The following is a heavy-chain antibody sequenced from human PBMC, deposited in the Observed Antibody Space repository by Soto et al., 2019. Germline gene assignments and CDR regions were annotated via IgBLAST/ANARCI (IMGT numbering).Heavy chain of an antibody. CDR2: IYYSGKT. D-gene: IGHD6-6*01. V-gene: IGHV4-30-4*01. CDR3: AGDRSNSPDYFDY. J-gene: IGHJ4*02. CDR1: GGSVNSDDYY. Sequence: QVQLQESGPGLVKPSQTLSLTCAVSGGSVNSDDYYWTWVRQPPGKGLEWIGFIYYSGKTKYNPSLESRVAISIDTSKNQFSLKLSSVSAADTALYYCAGDRSNSPDYFDYWGQGTLVTVSS.